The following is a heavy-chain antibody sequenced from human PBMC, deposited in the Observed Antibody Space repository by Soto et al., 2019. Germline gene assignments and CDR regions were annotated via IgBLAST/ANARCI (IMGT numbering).Heavy chain of an antibody. CDR1: GFTFSSYA. CDR2: ISGSGGST. D-gene: IGHD1-26*01. J-gene: IGHJ3*02. CDR3: AKERSDFGGSHYGEAFDI. V-gene: IGHV3-23*01. Sequence: EVQLLESGGGLVQPGGSLRLSCAASGFTFSSYAMSWVRQAPGKGLEWVSAISGSGGSTYYADSVKGRFTISRDNSKNTLYLQMNSLGAEDTAVYYCAKERSDFGGSHYGEAFDIWGQGTMVTVSS.